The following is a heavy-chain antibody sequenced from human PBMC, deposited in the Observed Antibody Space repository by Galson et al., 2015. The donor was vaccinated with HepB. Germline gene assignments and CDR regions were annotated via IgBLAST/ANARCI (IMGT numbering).Heavy chain of an antibody. V-gene: IGHV3-23*01. CDR2: ISASSGST. Sequence: SLRLSCAASGFTFGSYAMSWVRQAPGKGLECVSTISASSGSTNYADSVKGRFTIYRDNSKNTLYVQMDSLRAEDTAVYYCVKDPKYYYGSSGYFYVPPPVQSSGGQGTLVAVSS. CDR1: GFTFGSYA. CDR3: VKDPKYYYGSSGYFYVPPPVQSS. J-gene: IGHJ4*02. D-gene: IGHD3-22*01.